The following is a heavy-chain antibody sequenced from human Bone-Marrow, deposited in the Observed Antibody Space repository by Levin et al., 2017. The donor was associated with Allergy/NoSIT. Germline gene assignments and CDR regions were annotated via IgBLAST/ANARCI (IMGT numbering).Heavy chain of an antibody. CDR2: FDPEDGET. CDR3: VAGGDYYDHSGYRD. Sequence: PAASVKVSCKVSGLTLTEWPMHWVRQPPGIGLEWLGGFDPEDGETLYAQKFQGRLTLTEDASTDTAYMELSSLRSEDTAVYYCVAGGDYYDHSGYRDWGQGTLVTVSS. CDR1: GLTLTEWP. J-gene: IGHJ4*02. D-gene: IGHD3-22*01. V-gene: IGHV1-24*01.